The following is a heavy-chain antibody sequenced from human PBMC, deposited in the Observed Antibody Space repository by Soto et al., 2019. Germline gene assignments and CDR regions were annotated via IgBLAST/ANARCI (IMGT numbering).Heavy chain of an antibody. CDR2: IVVGSGNT. D-gene: IGHD2-15*01. Sequence: ASVKVSCKASGFTFTSSAMQWARQARGQRLEWIGWIVVGSGNTNYAQKFKERVTITRDMSTSTAYMELSSLRSEDTAVYYCAAVGYCSGGSCYFDYWGQGTLVTVSS. V-gene: IGHV1-58*02. CDR3: AAVGYCSGGSCYFDY. CDR1: GFTFTSSA. J-gene: IGHJ4*02.